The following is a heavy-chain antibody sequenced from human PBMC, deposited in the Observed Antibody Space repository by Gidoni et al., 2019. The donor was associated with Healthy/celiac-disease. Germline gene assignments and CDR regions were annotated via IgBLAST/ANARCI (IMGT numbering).Heavy chain of an antibody. CDR3: ASKLVNPEGGYYFDY. Sequence: QLQLQESGPGLVKPSETLSLTCTVSGGSISSSSYYWGWIRQPPGKGLEWIGSIYYSGSTYYNPSLKSRVTISVDTSKNQFSLKLSSVTAADTAVYYCASKLVNPEGGYYFDYWGQGTLVTVSS. D-gene: IGHD6-13*01. CDR2: IYYSGST. J-gene: IGHJ4*02. CDR1: GGSISSSSYY. V-gene: IGHV4-39*01.